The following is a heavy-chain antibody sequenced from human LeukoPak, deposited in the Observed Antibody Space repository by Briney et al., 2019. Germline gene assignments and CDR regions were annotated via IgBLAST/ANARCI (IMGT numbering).Heavy chain of an antibody. CDR1: GYTFTGYF. D-gene: IGHD3-10*01. Sequence: ASVKVSCKASGYTFTGYFLHWLRQAPGQGLEWMGWINPNSGGTKYAQKFQGRVTMTRDTSISTAYMELTRLGSDDTAVFYGASLGDGYGSGSYAPFDFWGQGTLVTVSS. J-gene: IGHJ4*02. CDR2: INPNSGGT. V-gene: IGHV1-2*02. CDR3: ASLGDGYGSGSYAPFDF.